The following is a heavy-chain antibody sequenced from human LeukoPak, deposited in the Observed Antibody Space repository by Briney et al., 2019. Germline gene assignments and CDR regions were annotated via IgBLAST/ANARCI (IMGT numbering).Heavy chain of an antibody. V-gene: IGHV3-30-3*01. CDR3: ARSQDPTLFDP. Sequence: PGGSLRLSCAASGFTFSSYAMHWVRQAPGKGLEWVAVISYDGSNKYYADSVKGRFTISRDNAKNSLYLQMSSLRAEDTAVYYCARSQDPTLFDPWGQGTLVTVSS. J-gene: IGHJ5*02. CDR2: ISYDGSNK. CDR1: GFTFSSYA.